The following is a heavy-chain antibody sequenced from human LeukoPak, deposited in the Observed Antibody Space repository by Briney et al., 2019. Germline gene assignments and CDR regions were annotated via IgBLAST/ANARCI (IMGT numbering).Heavy chain of an antibody. CDR1: GFTFSSYS. D-gene: IGHD6-19*01. J-gene: IGHJ4*02. CDR2: ISSSSSYI. Sequence: GGSLRLSCAASGFTFSSYSMNWVHQAPGKGLAGVSSISSSSSYIYYADSVKGRFTISRDNAKNSLYLQMNRLRAEDTALYYCAKDKGVSSGWYGLDYWGQGTLVTVSS. V-gene: IGHV3-21*04. CDR3: AKDKGVSSGWYGLDY.